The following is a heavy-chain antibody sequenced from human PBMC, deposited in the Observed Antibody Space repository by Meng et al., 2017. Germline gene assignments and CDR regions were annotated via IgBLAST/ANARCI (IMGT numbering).Heavy chain of an antibody. CDR1: GFTFSSYW. CDR2: IKQDGSEK. V-gene: IGHV3-7*01. Sequence: GGSLRLSCAASGFTFSSYWMSWVRQAPGKGLEWVANIKQDGSEKYYVDSVKGRFTISIDNAKNSLYLQMNSLRAKDTAVYYCARDRTLLWFGGWHPYYFDYWGQGTLVTVSS. CDR3: ARDRTLLWFGGWHPYYFDY. D-gene: IGHD3-10*01. J-gene: IGHJ4*02.